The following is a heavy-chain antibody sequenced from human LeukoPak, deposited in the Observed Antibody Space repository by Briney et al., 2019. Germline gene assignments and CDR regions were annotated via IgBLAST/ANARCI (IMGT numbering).Heavy chain of an antibody. CDR3: ARDPNGDYIGAFDFLR. Sequence: GGSLRLSCVGSGFTFSNYAMMWVRQTQGKRLEWVSAVRGSGTSTFYADSVKGRFTIFRDNFKNTVYLQMNNLRADDSAVYYCARDPNGDYIGAFDFLRWGLSTQVTASS. D-gene: IGHD4-17*01. V-gene: IGHV3-23*01. J-gene: IGHJ1*01. CDR1: GFTFSNYA. CDR2: VRGSGTST.